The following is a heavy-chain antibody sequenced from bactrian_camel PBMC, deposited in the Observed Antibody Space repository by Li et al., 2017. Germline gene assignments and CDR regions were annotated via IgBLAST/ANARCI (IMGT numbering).Heavy chain of an antibody. D-gene: IGHD1*01. CDR2: ISPLGSKA. CDR1: GATYSSFC. V-gene: IGHV3S28*01. J-gene: IGHJ4*01. Sequence: QLVESGGGSVQAGGSLRVSCVVSGATYSSFCMGWFRQVPGKEREGIASISPLGSKAYYAGSMKGRFTIARDNAKNLVSLQMNNLKPEDTAVYHCAADPVDGDTDWRHAVFWGQGTQVTVS. CDR3: AADPVDGDTDWRHAVF.